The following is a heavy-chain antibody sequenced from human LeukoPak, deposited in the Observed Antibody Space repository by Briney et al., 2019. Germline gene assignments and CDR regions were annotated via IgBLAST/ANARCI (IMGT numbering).Heavy chain of an antibody. J-gene: IGHJ3*02. CDR2: ISAYNGNT. Sequence: ASVKVSCKASGYTFTSNGISWVRQAPGQGLEWMGWISAYNGNTNYEQKLQGRVTMTADTSTSTAYMELRSLRSDDTAVYYCASLKNSYDSSGYLVTDAFDIWGQGTMVTVSS. D-gene: IGHD3-22*01. CDR1: GYTFTSNG. CDR3: ASLKNSYDSSGYLVTDAFDI. V-gene: IGHV1-18*01.